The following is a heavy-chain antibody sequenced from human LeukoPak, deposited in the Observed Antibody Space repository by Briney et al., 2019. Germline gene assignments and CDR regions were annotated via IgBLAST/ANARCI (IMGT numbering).Heavy chain of an antibody. CDR3: TTHYDILTGFSTKVFDY. Sequence: GWSLRLSCAASGFTFSNAWMNWVRQAPGKGLEWVGRIKSKTDGGTTDYAAPVKGRFTISRDDSKNTLYLQMNSLKTEDTAVYYCTTHYDILTGFSTKVFDYWGQGTLVTVSS. CDR1: GFTFSNAW. D-gene: IGHD3-9*01. V-gene: IGHV3-15*07. CDR2: IKSKTDGGTT. J-gene: IGHJ4*02.